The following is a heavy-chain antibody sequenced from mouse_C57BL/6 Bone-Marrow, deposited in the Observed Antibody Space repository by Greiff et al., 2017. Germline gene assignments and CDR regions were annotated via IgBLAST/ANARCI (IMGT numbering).Heavy chain of an antibody. Sequence: EVMLVESGGGLVKPGGSLKLSCAASGFTFSSYAMSWVRQTPEKRLEWVATISDGGSYTYYPDNVKGRFTISRDNAKNNLYLQMSHLKSEDTAMYYCVREGRYDGYYGDYAMDYWGQGTSVTVSS. J-gene: IGHJ4*01. CDR3: VREGRYDGYYGDYAMDY. CDR2: ISDGGSYT. CDR1: GFTFSSYA. V-gene: IGHV5-4*01. D-gene: IGHD2-3*01.